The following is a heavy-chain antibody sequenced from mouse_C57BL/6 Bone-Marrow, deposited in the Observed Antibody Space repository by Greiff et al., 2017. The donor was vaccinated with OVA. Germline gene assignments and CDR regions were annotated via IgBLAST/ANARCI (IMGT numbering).Heavy chain of an antibody. V-gene: IGHV5-6*01. Sequence: EVHLVESGGDLVKPGGSLKLSCAASGFTFSSYGMSWVRQTPDKRLEWVATISSGGSYTYYTDSVKGRFTISRDNAKNTLYLQMSSLKSEDTAMYYCARHEEAYWGQGTLGTVSA. CDR1: GFTFSSYG. CDR2: ISSGGSYT. J-gene: IGHJ3*01. CDR3: ARHEEAY.